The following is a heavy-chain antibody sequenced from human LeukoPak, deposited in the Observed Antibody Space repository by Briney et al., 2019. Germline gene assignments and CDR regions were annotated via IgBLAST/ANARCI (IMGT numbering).Heavy chain of an antibody. Sequence: SETLSLTCAVYGGSFSGYYWSWIRQPPGKGLEWIGEINHSGSTNYNPSLKSRVTISVDTSKNQFSLKLSSVTAADTAVYYCARHEVGATNYWGQGTLVTVSS. D-gene: IGHD1-26*01. V-gene: IGHV4-34*01. CDR3: ARHEVGATNY. CDR2: INHSGST. CDR1: GGSFSGYY. J-gene: IGHJ4*02.